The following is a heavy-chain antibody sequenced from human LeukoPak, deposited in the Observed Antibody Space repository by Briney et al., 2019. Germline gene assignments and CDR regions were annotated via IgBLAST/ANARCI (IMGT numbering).Heavy chain of an antibody. Sequence: GGSLRLSCAASGFMFSNFAMSWVRQAPGKGVEGVSTIYYSGGNTYSADSVKGGFTISRDNAKNTLYLQMNSLRAEDTAVYYCAKDQGQAVVPRRFDNWGQGTLVTVSS. D-gene: IGHD2-2*01. CDR2: IYYSGGNT. J-gene: IGHJ4*02. V-gene: IGHV3-23*01. CDR3: AKDQGQAVVPRRFDN. CDR1: GFMFSNFA.